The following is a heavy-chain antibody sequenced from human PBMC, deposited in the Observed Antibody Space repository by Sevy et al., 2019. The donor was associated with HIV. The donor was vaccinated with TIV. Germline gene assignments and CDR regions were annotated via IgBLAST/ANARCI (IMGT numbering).Heavy chain of an antibody. CDR2: ISRSSSYI. CDR1: ELTFSSYS. CDR3: TRDKSTTAYYGMDV. D-gene: IGHD2-21*01. V-gene: IGHV3-21*01. Sequence: GGSLRLSCAASELTFSSYSMNWVRQAPGKGLEWVSSISRSSSYIYYADSVKGRFTISRDNAKNSLFLQMNSLRAEDTAVYYCTRDKSTTAYYGMDVWGQGTTVTVSS. J-gene: IGHJ6*02.